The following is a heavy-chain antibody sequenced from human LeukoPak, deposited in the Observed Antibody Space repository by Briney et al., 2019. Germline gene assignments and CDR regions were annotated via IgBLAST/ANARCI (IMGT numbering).Heavy chain of an antibody. CDR3: VRYGSAYLDY. V-gene: IGHV3-74*01. D-gene: IGHD3-22*01. CDR2: ISSDGSNT. J-gene: IGHJ4*02. Sequence: GGSLRLSCAASGFTFSSHWMRWVRQAPGKGLVWVSRISSDGSNTNYADSLKGRFTISRDDAENTLYLQMDSLRAEDTAVYYCVRYGSAYLDYWGRGTLVTVSS. CDR1: GFTFSSHW.